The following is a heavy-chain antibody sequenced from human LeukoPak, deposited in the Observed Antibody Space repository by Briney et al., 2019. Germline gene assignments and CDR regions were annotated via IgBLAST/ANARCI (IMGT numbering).Heavy chain of an antibody. CDR1: GYTFTSHY. V-gene: IGHV1-2*02. CDR3: ARGGTSLRNPVDF. J-gene: IGHJ4*02. D-gene: IGHD1-26*01. CDR2: INPNSGGT. Sequence: ASVKVSCKASGYTFTSHYIHWVRQAPGQGLEWKGWINPNSGGTNYAQKFQGRVTMTRDTSISTAYVELSRLTSDDTAVYYCARGGTSLRNPVDFWGQGTLLTVSS.